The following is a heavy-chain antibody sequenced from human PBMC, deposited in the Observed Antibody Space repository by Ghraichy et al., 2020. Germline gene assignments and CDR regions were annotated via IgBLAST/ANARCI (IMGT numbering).Heavy chain of an antibody. V-gene: IGHV3-53*01. J-gene: IGHJ4*02. CDR3: ARCEAPYSSSSGGCFY. D-gene: IGHD6-6*01. CDR1: GFTFSSYA. CDR2: IYSGGST. Sequence: GGSLRLSCAASGFTFSSYAMSWVRQAPGKGLEWVSVIYSGGSTYYADSVKGRFTISRDNSKNTLYLQMNSLRAEDTAVYYCARCEAPYSSSSGGCFYWGQGTLVTVSS.